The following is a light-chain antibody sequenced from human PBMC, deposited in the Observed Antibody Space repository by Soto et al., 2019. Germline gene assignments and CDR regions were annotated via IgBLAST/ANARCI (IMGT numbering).Light chain of an antibody. CDR1: QSVSSSY. Sequence: EIVLTQSPGTLSLSPGERATLSCRASQSVSSSYLAWYHQKPGQAPRLLIYGASTRATGIPARFSGSGSGTEFTLTISSLQSEDFALYYCHQYNSWPPGTFGQGTKVDIK. CDR2: GAS. J-gene: IGKJ2*01. V-gene: IGKV3-15*01. CDR3: HQYNSWPPGT.